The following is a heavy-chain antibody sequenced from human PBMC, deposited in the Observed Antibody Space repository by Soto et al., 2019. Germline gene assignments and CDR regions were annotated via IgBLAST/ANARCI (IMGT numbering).Heavy chain of an antibody. D-gene: IGHD4-4*01. Sequence: GGSLRLSCAASGFTFSSYWMHWVRQAPGKGLVWVSRIKSDGSITTYADSVKGRFTISRDNAKNTLYLQMNSLRAEDTAVYYCARDGLVTTAGVDFDYWGQGTLVTVSS. CDR3: ARDGLVTTAGVDFDY. V-gene: IGHV3-74*03. J-gene: IGHJ4*02. CDR2: IKSDGSIT. CDR1: GFTFSSYW.